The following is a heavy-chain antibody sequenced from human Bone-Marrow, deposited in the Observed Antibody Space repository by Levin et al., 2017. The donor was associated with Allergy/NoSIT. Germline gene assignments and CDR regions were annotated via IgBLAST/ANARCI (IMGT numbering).Heavy chain of an antibody. V-gene: IGHV4-34*01. D-gene: IGHD3-9*01. CDR3: SRGLDISDWFRRDY. J-gene: IGHJ4*02. CDR1: GGSFSGYY. CDR2: VTHSGGT. Sequence: SETLSLTCAVYGGSFSGYYWSWIRQPPGKGLEWIGEVTHSGGTNYNPSLKSRVTISVDTSKNQFSLKVTSVTAADTAMYYCSRGLDISDWFRRDYWGQGTLVTVSS.